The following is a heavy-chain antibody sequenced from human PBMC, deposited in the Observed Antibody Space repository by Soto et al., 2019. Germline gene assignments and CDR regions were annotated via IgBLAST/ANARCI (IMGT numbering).Heavy chain of an antibody. V-gene: IGHV1-69*12. J-gene: IGHJ4*02. Sequence: QVQLVQSGAEVKKPGSSVKVSCKASGGTFSSYAISWVRQAPGQGLEWMGGIIPIFGTANYAQKFQGRVTXTAHEXXSTAYMELSSLRSEDTAVYYCAREEYGGNSGSVDYWGQGTLVTVSS. CDR1: GGTFSSYA. D-gene: IGHD2-21*02. CDR3: AREEYGGNSGSVDY. CDR2: IIPIFGTA.